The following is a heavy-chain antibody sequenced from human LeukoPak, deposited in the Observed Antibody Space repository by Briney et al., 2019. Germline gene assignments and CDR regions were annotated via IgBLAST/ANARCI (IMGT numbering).Heavy chain of an antibody. CDR3: ARRVGQRTTIDY. V-gene: IGHV4-34*01. CDR2: INHSGST. J-gene: IGHJ4*02. Sequence: PSETLSLTCAVYGESSRGYYWSWIRQSPGKGLEWIGEINHSGSTNYNPSLKSRVTISVDTSKNQFSLKVTSATAADTAMYFCARRVGQRTTIDYWGQGTLVTVSS. CDR1: GESSRGYY. D-gene: IGHD4-11*01.